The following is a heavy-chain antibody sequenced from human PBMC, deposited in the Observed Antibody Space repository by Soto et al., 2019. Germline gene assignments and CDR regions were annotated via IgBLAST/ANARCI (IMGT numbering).Heavy chain of an antibody. V-gene: IGHV1-18*04. CDR2: ISGYNGHT. J-gene: IGHJ5*02. D-gene: IGHD6-19*01. CDR1: GYTFTSYS. Sequence: QIQLVQSGAEVKKPGASVKVSCKASGYTFTSYSINWVRQAPGQGLEWVEWISGYNGHTHYAQKVQGRVTMTTDTSTSTAFMELSSLRSDDTAIYYCAKTSVGWKGAWSDPWGQGTLVSVSS. CDR3: AKTSVGWKGAWSDP.